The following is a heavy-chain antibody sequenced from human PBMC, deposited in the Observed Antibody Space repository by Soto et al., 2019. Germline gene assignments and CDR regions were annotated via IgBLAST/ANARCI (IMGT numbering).Heavy chain of an antibody. Sequence: QVQLVESGGGVVQPGRSLRLSCAASGFTFSSYGMHWVRQAPGKGLEWVAVISYDGSNKYYADSVKGRFTISRDNSKNTLYLQMNSLRAEDTAVYYCAKITIRANWGVVDYWGQGTLVTVS. CDR3: AKITIRANWGVVDY. D-gene: IGHD7-27*01. J-gene: IGHJ4*02. CDR1: GFTFSSYG. CDR2: ISYDGSNK. V-gene: IGHV3-30*18.